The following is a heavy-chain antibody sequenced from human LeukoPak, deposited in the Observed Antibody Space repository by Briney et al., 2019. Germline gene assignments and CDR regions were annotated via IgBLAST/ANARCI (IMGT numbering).Heavy chain of an antibody. V-gene: IGHV1-18*01. CDR2: ISPYNSNT. J-gene: IGHJ4*02. D-gene: IGHD6-19*01. CDR3: ARDLKRGYSSGRYSWGTGSSNDF. CDR1: GYTLTELS. Sequence: ASVKVSCKVSGYTLTELSMHWVRQAPGKGLEWMGWISPYNSNTYYAQNLQGRVTMTTDTSTSTTYMELRSLRSDDTAVYYCARDLKRGYSSGRYSWGTGSSNDFWGQGTLVTVSS.